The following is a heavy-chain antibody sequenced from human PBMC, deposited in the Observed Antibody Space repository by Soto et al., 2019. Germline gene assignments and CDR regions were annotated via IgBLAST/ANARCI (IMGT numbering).Heavy chain of an antibody. Sequence: GGSLRLSCAASGFTLSSNSMALVRQAPGKRLQWVSGISNDGSTTFYIDSVRGRFTISRDTSTNTLYLQMDSLRVEDTAVYFCAKCQRFGDAWGQGTLVTVSS. D-gene: IGHD3-10*01. CDR2: ISNDGSTT. CDR1: GFTLSSNS. J-gene: IGHJ5*02. CDR3: AKCQRFGDA. V-gene: IGHV3-23*01.